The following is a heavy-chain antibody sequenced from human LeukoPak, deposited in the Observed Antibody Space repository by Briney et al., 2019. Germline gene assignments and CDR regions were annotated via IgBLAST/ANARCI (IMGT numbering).Heavy chain of an antibody. V-gene: IGHV4-59*08. J-gene: IGHJ6*03. CDR2: IYYSGST. Sequence: PSETLSLTCTVSGGSISSYYWSWIRQPPGKGLEWIGYIYYSGSTNYNPSLKSRVTISVDTSKNQFSLKLSSVTAADTAVYYCARHTLYYYYYMDVWGKGTTVTVSS. CDR3: ARHTLYYYYYMDV. CDR1: GGSISSYY.